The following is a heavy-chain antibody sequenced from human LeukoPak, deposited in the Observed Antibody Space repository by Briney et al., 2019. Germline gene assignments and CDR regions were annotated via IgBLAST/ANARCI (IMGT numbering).Heavy chain of an antibody. CDR1: GFTFSSHS. CDR2: ITPSGFTV. J-gene: IGHJ4*02. CDR3: AKGPHPPPTSGSYYEGGYFDY. D-gene: IGHD1-26*01. V-gene: IGHV3-48*04. Sequence: GGSLRLSCAATGFTFSSHSMNWVRQAPGKGLEWLSYITPSGFTVYSDSVQGRFTISRDSAKNSVYLQMNSLRAEDTALYYCAKGPHPPPTSGSYYEGGYFDYWGQGTLVTVSS.